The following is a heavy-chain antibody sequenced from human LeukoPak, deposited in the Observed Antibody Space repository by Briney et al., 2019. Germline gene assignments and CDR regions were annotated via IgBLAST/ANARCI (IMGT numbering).Heavy chain of an antibody. J-gene: IGHJ4*02. CDR2: ISSSSSYI. Sequence: GGSLRLSCAASGLTFSSYSMNWVRQAPAKGLEWVSSISSSSSYIYYADSAKGRFTISRDNAKNSLYLQMNSLRAEDTAVYYCARDPWSIAARPPFDYWGQGTLVTVSS. CDR3: ARDPWSIAARPPFDY. V-gene: IGHV3-21*01. D-gene: IGHD6-6*01. CDR1: GLTFSSYS.